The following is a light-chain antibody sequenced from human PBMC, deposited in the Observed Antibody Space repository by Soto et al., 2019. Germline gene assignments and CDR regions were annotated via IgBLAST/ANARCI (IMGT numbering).Light chain of an antibody. CDR1: QSLLFSNGYNY. V-gene: IGKV2-28*01. CDR2: LGS. J-gene: IGKJ4*01. CDR3: MQALQSPLT. Sequence: DIVMTQSPLSLPVTPGEPASISCRSSQSLLFSNGYNYLDWYLQKPGQSPQLLIYLGSTRASGVPDRFSGSGSGTDFTLNISRVEAEDVGIYYCMQALQSPLTFGGGTRVEIK.